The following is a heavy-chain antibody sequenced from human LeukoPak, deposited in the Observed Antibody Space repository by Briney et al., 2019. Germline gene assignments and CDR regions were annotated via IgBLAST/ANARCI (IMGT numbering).Heavy chain of an antibody. CDR1: GGSISSYY. CDR3: ARGIIYSSDAFDI. D-gene: IGHD6-13*01. J-gene: IGHJ3*02. CDR2: IYYSGST. V-gene: IGHV4-59*01. Sequence: SETLSLTCTVSGGSISSYYWSWIRRPPGKGLEWIGYIYYSGSTNYNPSLKSRVTISVDTSKNQFSLKLSSVTAADTAVYYCARGIIYSSDAFDIWGQGTMVTVSS.